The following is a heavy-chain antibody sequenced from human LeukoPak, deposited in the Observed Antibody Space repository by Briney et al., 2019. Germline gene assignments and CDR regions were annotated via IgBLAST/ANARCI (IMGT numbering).Heavy chain of an antibody. CDR2: IYPGDSDT. Sequence: GESLKISCKGSGYSFTSYWIGWVRQMPGKGLEWTGIIYPGDSDTRYSPSFQGQVTISADKSISTAYLQWSSLKASDTAMYYCARADSGSYLAYYFDYWGQGTLVTVSS. D-gene: IGHD1-26*01. CDR3: ARADSGSYLAYYFDY. V-gene: IGHV5-51*01. J-gene: IGHJ4*02. CDR1: GYSFTSYW.